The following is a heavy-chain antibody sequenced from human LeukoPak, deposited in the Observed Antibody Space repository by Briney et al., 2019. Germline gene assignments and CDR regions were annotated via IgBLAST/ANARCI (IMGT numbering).Heavy chain of an antibody. D-gene: IGHD4-17*01. V-gene: IGHV3-30*02. Sequence: PGGSLRLPCAASAFTFSSYGMNWVRQAPGKGLEWVAFIRYDGGKKYYAASVTGRFTISRDNSKNTLYLQMNSLRAEATAVYYCAKDSPPGDWGQGTLVTVSS. CDR1: AFTFSSYG. J-gene: IGHJ4*02. CDR2: IRYDGGKK. CDR3: AKDSPPGD.